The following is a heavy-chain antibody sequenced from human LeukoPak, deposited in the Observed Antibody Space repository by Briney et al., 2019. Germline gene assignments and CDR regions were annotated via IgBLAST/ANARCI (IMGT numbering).Heavy chain of an antibody. CDR1: GFTFSSYG. D-gene: IGHD6-13*01. V-gene: IGHV3-30*18. CDR2: ISYDGSNK. J-gene: IGHJ4*02. Sequence: GGSLRLSCAASGFTFSSYGMHWVCQAPGKGLEWVAVISYDGSNKYYADSVKGRFTISRDNSKNTLYLQMNSLRAEDTAVYYCAKLIAAADPDYWGQGTLVTVSS. CDR3: AKLIAAADPDY.